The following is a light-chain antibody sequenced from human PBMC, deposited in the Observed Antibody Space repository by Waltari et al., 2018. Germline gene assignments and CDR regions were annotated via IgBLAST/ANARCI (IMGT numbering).Light chain of an antibody. CDR2: DAS. Sequence: EVVLTQSPATLSLSPGERATLSCRASQSISSNLAWYQKKPGQTPRLLINDASNRATGIPARFMGSGSGTDFTLTISSLEPEDFAVYYCQQRSNWPPGFTFGPGTKVDIK. V-gene: IGKV3-11*01. J-gene: IGKJ3*01. CDR3: QQRSNWPPGFT. CDR1: QSISSN.